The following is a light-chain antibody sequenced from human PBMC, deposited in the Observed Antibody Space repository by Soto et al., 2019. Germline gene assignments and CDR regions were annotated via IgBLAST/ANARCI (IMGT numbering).Light chain of an antibody. V-gene: IGKV3-20*01. CDR3: QQYENWPLT. J-gene: IGKJ4*01. Sequence: EIVLTQSPGTLSLSPGERATLSCRASQSVSNNYLAWYQQKPGQAPRLLIYGASNRATGIPDRFSGSGSGTDFTLTISRLEPEDFAVYHCQQYENWPLTFGGGTKVDIK. CDR2: GAS. CDR1: QSVSNNY.